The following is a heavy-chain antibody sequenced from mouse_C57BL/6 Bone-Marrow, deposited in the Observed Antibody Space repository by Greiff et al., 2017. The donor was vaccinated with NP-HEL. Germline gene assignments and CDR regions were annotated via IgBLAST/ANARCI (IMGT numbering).Heavy chain of an antibody. V-gene: IGHV1-69*01. J-gene: IGHJ4*01. CDR3: ARSGYDNGYYAMDY. Sequence: QVQLQQPGAELVMPGASVKLSCKASGYTFTSYWMHWVKQRPGQGLEWIGEIDPSDSYTNYNQKFKGKSTLTVDKSSSTAYMQLSSLTSEDSAVYYCARSGYDNGYYAMDYWGQGTSVTVSS. CDR1: GYTFTSYW. CDR2: IDPSDSYT. D-gene: IGHD2-4*01.